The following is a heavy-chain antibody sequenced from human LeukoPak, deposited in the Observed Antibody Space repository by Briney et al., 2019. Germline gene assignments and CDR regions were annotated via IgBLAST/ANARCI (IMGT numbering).Heavy chain of an antibody. J-gene: IGHJ4*02. Sequence: GGSLRLSCAASGFTFSDYYMSWIRQAPGKGLEWVSYISNSGSTIYYADSVKGRFTISRDNAKNSLYLQMNSLRSEDTAVYYCARDSQGYSLLYYFDYWGQGTLVTVSS. CDR2: ISNSGSTI. CDR3: ARDSQGYSLLYYFDY. D-gene: IGHD5-18*01. CDR1: GFTFSDYY. V-gene: IGHV3-11*01.